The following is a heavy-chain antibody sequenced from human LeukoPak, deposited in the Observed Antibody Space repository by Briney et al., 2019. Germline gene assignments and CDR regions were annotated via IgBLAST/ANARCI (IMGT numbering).Heavy chain of an antibody. V-gene: IGHV3-30*02. D-gene: IGHD2-15*01. CDR1: GFTFSNYG. J-gene: IGHJ4*02. CDR2: IQYDGSNK. Sequence: GGSLRFSCAESGFTFSNYGMHWVRQAPGKGLKWVAFIQYDGSNKDYEDSINALFTISRDNSRNTLYLQMNSLRAEDTAVYYCAKDSHSYCTGASCYSHGRGFDYWGQGILVTVSS. CDR3: AKDSHSYCTGASCYSHGRGFDY.